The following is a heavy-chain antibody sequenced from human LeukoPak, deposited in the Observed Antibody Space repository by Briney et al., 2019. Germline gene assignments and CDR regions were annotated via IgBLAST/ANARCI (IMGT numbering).Heavy chain of an antibody. J-gene: IGHJ4*02. V-gene: IGHV1-46*01. D-gene: IGHD2-21*02. CDR1: GYTFTSYY. CDR2: INSSGGST. CDR3: ARGGVTATQRLDY. Sequence: ASVKVSCKASGYTFTSYYMHWVRQAPGQGLEWMGIINSSGGSTSYAQKFQGRVAMTRDTSTSTVYMELSSLRPEDTAVYYCARGGVTATQRLDYWGQGTLVTVSS.